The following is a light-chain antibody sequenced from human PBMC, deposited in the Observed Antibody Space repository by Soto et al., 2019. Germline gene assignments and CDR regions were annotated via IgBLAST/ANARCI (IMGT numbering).Light chain of an antibody. V-gene: IGKV3-15*01. Sequence: EIVMTQSPATLSVSPGERATLSCRASQSVSTYLAWYQQKPGQAPRLLIYDTSTRATGIPDRFSGSGSGTEFTLTISSLPSEDFAIYFWQQDNHWPLITFGQGKRLEI. J-gene: IGKJ5*01. CDR1: QSVSTY. CDR3: QQDNHWPLIT. CDR2: DTS.